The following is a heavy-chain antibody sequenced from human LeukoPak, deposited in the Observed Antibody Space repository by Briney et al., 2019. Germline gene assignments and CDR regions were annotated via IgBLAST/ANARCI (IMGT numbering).Heavy chain of an antibody. J-gene: IGHJ6*02. CDR2: MNPNSGNT. V-gene: IGHV1-8*01. CDR3: ARGGYSSSWYRGGYYYYGMDV. Sequence: VASVKVSCKASGYTFTSYDINWVRQATGQGLEWMGWMNPNSGNTGYAQKFQGRVTMTRNTSISTAYMELSSLRSEDTAAYYCARGGYSSSWYRGGYYYYGMDVWGQGTTVTVSS. D-gene: IGHD6-13*01. CDR1: GYTFTSYD.